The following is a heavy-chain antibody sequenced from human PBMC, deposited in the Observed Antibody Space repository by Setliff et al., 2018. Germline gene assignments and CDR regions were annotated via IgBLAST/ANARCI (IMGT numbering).Heavy chain of an antibody. D-gene: IGHD1-26*01. CDR3: ARSLVGATYSVYFDY. CDR1: GYSFTTYW. J-gene: IGHJ4*02. V-gene: IGHV5-10-1*01. CDR2: IDPTDSYT. Sequence: PGESLKISCTGSGYSFTTYWISWVRQMPGKGPEWVGRIDPTDSYTNYNPSFQGRITISADKSINTAYLQWSNLKASDTAIYYCARSLVGATYSVYFDYWGQGALVTVSS.